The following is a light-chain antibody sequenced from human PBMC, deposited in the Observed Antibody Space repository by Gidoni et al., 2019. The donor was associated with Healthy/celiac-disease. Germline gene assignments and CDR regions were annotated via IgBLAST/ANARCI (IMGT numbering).Light chain of an antibody. CDR3: QQRSNWPPIT. CDR1: SY. Sequence: SYLAWYQQKPGQAPRLLIYDASNRATGIPARFSGSGSGTDFTLTISSLEPEDFAVYYCQQRSNWPPITFGQGTRLEIK. CDR2: DAS. J-gene: IGKJ5*01. V-gene: IGKV3-11*01.